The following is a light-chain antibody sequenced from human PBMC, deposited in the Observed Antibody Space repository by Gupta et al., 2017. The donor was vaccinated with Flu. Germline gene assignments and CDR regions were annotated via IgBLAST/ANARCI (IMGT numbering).Light chain of an antibody. J-gene: IGKJ2*01. CDR1: QSVSSN. CDR2: GAS. CDR3: QQYNNWPPGYT. Sequence: TLSVSPGERATLSCRASQSVSSNLAWYQQKPGQSPRLLIYGASTRATGIPARFSGSGSGTEFTLTISSLQSEDFAVYYCQQYNNWPPGYTFGQWTKLEIK. V-gene: IGKV3-15*01.